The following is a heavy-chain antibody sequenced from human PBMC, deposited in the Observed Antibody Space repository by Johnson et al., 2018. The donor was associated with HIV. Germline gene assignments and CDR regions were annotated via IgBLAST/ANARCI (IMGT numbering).Heavy chain of an antibody. J-gene: IGHJ3*02. CDR2: INWRGDPT. CDR1: GFTFDEDD. D-gene: IGHD6-13*01. CDR3: ASPLIAAGEGAFDI. V-gene: IGHV3-20*04. Sequence: VQLVESGGGVVPPGGSLRLSCAASGFTFDEDDMSWVRQAPGKGLEWVSGINWRGDPTGYADSVKGRFTISRDNSKNTLYLQMNSLRAEDTAVYYCASPLIAAGEGAFDIWGQGTMVTVSS.